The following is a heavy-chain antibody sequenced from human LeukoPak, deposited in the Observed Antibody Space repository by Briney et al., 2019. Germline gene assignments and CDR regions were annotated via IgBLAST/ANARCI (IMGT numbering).Heavy chain of an antibody. D-gene: IGHD5-18*01. V-gene: IGHV3-23*01. CDR1: GFTFSDYY. J-gene: IGHJ4*02. CDR3: AKCTNTAMGILDY. Sequence: GGSLRLSRAASGFTFSDYYMSWIRQAPGKGLEWGSAISGSGGSTYYADSVKGRFTISRDNSRNTLFLQMNRLRAEDTAVYYCAKCTNTAMGILDYWGQGTLVTVSS. CDR2: ISGSGGST.